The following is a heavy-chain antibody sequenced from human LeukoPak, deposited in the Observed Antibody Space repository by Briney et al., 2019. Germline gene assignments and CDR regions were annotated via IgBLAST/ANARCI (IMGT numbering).Heavy chain of an antibody. CDR1: GCTFTSYD. V-gene: IGHV1-46*01. J-gene: IGHJ4*02. Sequence: ASVKVSCKASGCTFTSYDMHWVRQAPGQGLEWMGRINPSVGSTNYAQKFQGRVTMTRDTSTSTVYMELSSLRSEDTAVYYCARGDHPDYWGQGTLVTVSS. CDR3: ARGDHPDY. CDR2: INPSVGST.